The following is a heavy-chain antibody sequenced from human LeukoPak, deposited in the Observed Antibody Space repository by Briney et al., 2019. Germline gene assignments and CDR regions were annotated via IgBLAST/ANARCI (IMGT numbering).Heavy chain of an antibody. CDR3: AKGMSDTSMFAFDY. J-gene: IGHJ4*02. Sequence: GESLRLSCAASGFAFSSYAMSWVRQAPGKELEWVSAITGSVGSTSYADSVRGRFTISRDNSKNTLFLQMNSLRAEDTAVYYCAKGMSDTSMFAFDYWGQGTPVTVSS. CDR1: GFAFSSYA. V-gene: IGHV3-23*01. D-gene: IGHD5-18*01. CDR2: ITGSVGST.